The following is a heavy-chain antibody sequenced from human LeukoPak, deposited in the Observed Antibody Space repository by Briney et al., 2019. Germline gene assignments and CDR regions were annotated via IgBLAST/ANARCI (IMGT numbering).Heavy chain of an antibody. Sequence: PGGSLRLSCAASGFTVSSNYMSWVRQAPGKGLEWVPIIYSGGSTYYADSVKGRFTISRDNSKNTLYLQMNSLRAEDTAVYYCARDTADSSGYHYWGQGTLVTVSS. J-gene: IGHJ4*02. CDR3: ARDTADSSGYHY. CDR1: GFTVSSNY. D-gene: IGHD3-22*01. CDR2: IYSGGST. V-gene: IGHV3-53*01.